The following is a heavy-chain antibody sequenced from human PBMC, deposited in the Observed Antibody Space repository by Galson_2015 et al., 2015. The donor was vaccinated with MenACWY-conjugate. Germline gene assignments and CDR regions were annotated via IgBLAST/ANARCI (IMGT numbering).Heavy chain of an antibody. J-gene: IGHJ4*02. Sequence: SLRLSCAASGFTFSDSAIHWVRQAPGKGLEWVAVISYDGSNKYYADSVKGRFTISRDNAKISLNLHMNSLRAEDTAVYFCARYVAALDYWGQGTPVTVSS. CDR3: ARYVAALDY. D-gene: IGHD3-10*02. V-gene: IGHV3-30*04. CDR1: GFTFSDSA. CDR2: ISYDGSNK.